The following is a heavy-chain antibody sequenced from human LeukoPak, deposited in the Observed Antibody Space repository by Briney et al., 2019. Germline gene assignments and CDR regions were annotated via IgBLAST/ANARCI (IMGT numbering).Heavy chain of an antibody. Sequence: SETLSLTCTVSGGSIRSSYYYWGWIRQPPGKGLEWIGSIYYSGSTYYNPSLKSRVTISVDTSKNQFSLKLSSVTAADTAVYYCARRRDSSGYYYVSWYFDLWGRGTLVTVSS. V-gene: IGHV4-39*01. CDR2: IYYSGST. J-gene: IGHJ2*01. CDR3: ARRRDSSGYYYVSWYFDL. CDR1: GGSIRSSYYY. D-gene: IGHD3-22*01.